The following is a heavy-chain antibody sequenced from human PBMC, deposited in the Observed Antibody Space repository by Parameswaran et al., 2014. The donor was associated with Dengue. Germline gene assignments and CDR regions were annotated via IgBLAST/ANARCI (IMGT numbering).Heavy chain of an antibody. CDR3: AREDIVVVPAAMSVYNWFDP. CDR2: IYTSGST. V-gene: IGHV4-4*07. J-gene: IGHJ5*02. D-gene: IGHD2-2*01. Sequence: ETLSLTCTDSGGSISSYYWSWIRQPAGKGLEWIGRIYTSGSTNYNPSLKSRVTMSVDTSKNQFSLKLSSVTAADTAVYYCAREDIVVVPAAMSVYNWFDPWGQGTLVTVSS. CDR1: GGSISSYY.